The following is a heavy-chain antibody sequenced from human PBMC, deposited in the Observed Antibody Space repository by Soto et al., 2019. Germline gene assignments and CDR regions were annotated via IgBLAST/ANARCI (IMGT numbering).Heavy chain of an antibody. CDR1: GLTFSGQW. CDR2: IKPDGGET. Sequence: GGSLRLSCAASGLTFSGQWMTWVRQTPGGGLQWVAAIKPDGGETFYVDSVKGRFTISRDNARNSLFLQMDSLRAEDTAVYYCTSRPSGMTYHAVFDFWGQGTLVTVSS. CDR3: TSRPSGMTYHAVFDF. D-gene: IGHD2-21*02. V-gene: IGHV3-7*03. J-gene: IGHJ4*02.